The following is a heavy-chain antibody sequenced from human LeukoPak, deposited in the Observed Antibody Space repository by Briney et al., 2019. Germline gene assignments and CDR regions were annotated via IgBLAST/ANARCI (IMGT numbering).Heavy chain of an antibody. D-gene: IGHD6-13*01. J-gene: IGHJ4*02. Sequence: GGSLRLSCSASGFTFSSYAMHWVRQAPGKGLEYVSAISSNGGSTYYADSVKGRFTISRDNSKNTLYPQMSSLRAEDTAVYYCVKDKQQLVLGYFDYWGQGTLVTVSS. V-gene: IGHV3-64D*06. CDR3: VKDKQQLVLGYFDY. CDR1: GFTFSSYA. CDR2: ISSNGGST.